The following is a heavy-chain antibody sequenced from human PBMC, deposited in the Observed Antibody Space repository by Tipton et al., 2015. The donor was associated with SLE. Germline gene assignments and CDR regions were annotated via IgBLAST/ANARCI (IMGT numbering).Heavy chain of an antibody. V-gene: IGHV3-48*03. CDR2: ISSSGSSI. CDR3: ARDLTGGKDS. Sequence: SLRLSCAASGFLFSSYEMNWVRQAPGKGLEWVSYISSSGSSIHYADSVKDRFTTSRDDAKNSLYLQMDSLRAEDTAVYYCARDLTGGKDSWGQGTLLTVAS. D-gene: IGHD3-16*01. CDR1: GFLFSSYE. J-gene: IGHJ5*02.